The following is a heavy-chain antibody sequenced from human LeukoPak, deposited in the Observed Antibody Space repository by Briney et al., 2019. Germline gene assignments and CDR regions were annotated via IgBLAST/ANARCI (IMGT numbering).Heavy chain of an antibody. CDR3: ARVLDILTGPTEDAFDI. CDR2: MSSSSSTI. D-gene: IGHD3-9*01. CDR1: GFTFSSYS. J-gene: IGHJ3*02. Sequence: GGSLRLSCAASGFTFSSYSMNWVRQAPGKGLEWVSYMSSSSSTIYYADSVKGRFTISRDNAKNSLYLQMNSLRAEDTAVYYCARVLDILTGPTEDAFDIWGQGTMVTVSS. V-gene: IGHV3-48*01.